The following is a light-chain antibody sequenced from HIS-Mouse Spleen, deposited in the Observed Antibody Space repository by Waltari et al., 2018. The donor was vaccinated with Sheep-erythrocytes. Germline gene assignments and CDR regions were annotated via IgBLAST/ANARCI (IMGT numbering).Light chain of an antibody. Sequence: QSALTQPPSASGSPGQSVTISCTGTSSDVGGYNYVSWYQQHPGNAPKLMIYEVSKRPSGVPDRCSGSKAGNTASLTVSGLQAEDEADYYCSSYAGSNNLVFGGGTKLTVL. CDR3: SSYAGSNNLV. CDR2: EVS. CDR1: SSDVGGYNY. V-gene: IGLV2-8*01. J-gene: IGLJ2*01.